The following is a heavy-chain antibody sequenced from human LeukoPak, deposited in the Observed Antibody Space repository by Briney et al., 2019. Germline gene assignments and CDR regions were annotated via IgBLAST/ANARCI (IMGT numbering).Heavy chain of an antibody. CDR2: IRYGGNDK. J-gene: IGHJ5*02. CDR1: EFTFSNSD. D-gene: IGHD3-3*01. Sequence: GGSLRLSYAASEFTFSNSDMHWVRQAPGKGLEWVAFIRYGGNDKYYVDSVKGRFTISRDNSKNTLYLQMNSLRAEDTAVYYCARTLRFLEWRTSHPFDPWGQGTLVTVSS. V-gene: IGHV3-30*02. CDR3: ARTLRFLEWRTSHPFDP.